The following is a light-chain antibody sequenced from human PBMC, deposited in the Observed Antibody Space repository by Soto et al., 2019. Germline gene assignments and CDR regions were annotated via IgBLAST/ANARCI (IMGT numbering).Light chain of an antibody. CDR3: QQYNNWLPE. CDR2: GAS. V-gene: IGKV3D-15*01. CDR1: QSVSSN. J-gene: IGKJ1*01. Sequence: EIVMTQSPATLSVSPGERATLSCRASQSVSSNLAWYQQKPGQAPRLLIYGASTRATGIPARSSGSGSGTEFTLTMSSLQSEDFEVYYCQQYNNWLPEFGKGPKVDI.